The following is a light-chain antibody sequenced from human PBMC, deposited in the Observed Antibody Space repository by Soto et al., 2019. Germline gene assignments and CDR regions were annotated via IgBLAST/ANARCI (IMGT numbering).Light chain of an antibody. V-gene: IGKV3-11*01. J-gene: IGKJ5*01. CDR3: QQRSNWIT. CDR1: QSGSCR. Sequence: EIVMTQSPGTLSLSPGERGTLFCGASQSGSCRLAWYQQTPGQAPRLLSYDASSRATGIAARFSGSGSGTDFTLTVSSLEPEDFAVYYCQQRSNWITFGQGTRLEIK. CDR2: DAS.